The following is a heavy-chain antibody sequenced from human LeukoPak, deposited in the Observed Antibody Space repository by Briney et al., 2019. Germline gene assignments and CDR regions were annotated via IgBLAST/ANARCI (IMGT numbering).Heavy chain of an antibody. J-gene: IGHJ4*02. Sequence: ASVEVSCKASGGTFSSYAISWVRQAPGQGLEWMGGIIPIFGTANYAQKFQGRVTITTDESTSTAYMELSSLRSEDTAVYYCARDGRELLPSYWGQGTLVTVSS. CDR2: IIPIFGTA. CDR3: ARDGRELLPSY. CDR1: GGTFSSYA. V-gene: IGHV1-69*05. D-gene: IGHD1-26*01.